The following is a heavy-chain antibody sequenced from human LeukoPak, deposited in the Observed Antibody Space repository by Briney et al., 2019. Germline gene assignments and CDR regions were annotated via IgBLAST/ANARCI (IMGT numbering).Heavy chain of an antibody. CDR1: GFTVSSNY. CDR3: AKDPHGDYDHYYYYGMDV. Sequence: GGSLRLSCAASGFTVSSNYMSWVRQAPGKGLEWVSIVYSGGQTYYTDSVKGRFTISRDNSKNTLYLQMNSLRAEDTAVYYCAKDPHGDYDHYYYYGMDVWGQGTTVTVSS. J-gene: IGHJ6*02. V-gene: IGHV3-53*01. CDR2: VYSGGQT. D-gene: IGHD4-17*01.